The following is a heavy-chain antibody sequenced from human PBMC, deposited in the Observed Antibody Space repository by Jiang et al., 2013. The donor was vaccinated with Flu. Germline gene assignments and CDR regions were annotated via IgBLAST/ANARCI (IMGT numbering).Heavy chain of an antibody. CDR2: ISNDGKNK. V-gene: IGHV3-30*18. CDR1: GFTFSRYG. CDR3: AKAGGVYSTPFDP. Sequence: SCAASGFTFSRYGMHWVRQAPGKGLEWVAVISNDGKNKYYVDSVKGRFTISRDNSKNTLYLQMNSLRTEDTAVYYCAKAGGVYSTPFDPWGQGTLVIVSS. D-gene: IGHD6-13*01. J-gene: IGHJ5*02.